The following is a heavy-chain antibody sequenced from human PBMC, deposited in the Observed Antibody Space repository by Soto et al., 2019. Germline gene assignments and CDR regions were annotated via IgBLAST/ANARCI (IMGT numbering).Heavy chain of an antibody. CDR2: ISSTSSHI. CDR3: ARDQSGWGLDY. CDR1: GFPLSSYS. V-gene: IGHV3-21*04. Sequence: PGGSLRLSCAASGFPLSSYSMNWVRQAPGKGLEWVSSISSTSSHIYYADSLKGRFAISRDNAKNSLYLQMNSLRAEDTAVYYCARDQSGWGLDYWGQGILVTVSS. J-gene: IGHJ4*02. D-gene: IGHD6-25*01.